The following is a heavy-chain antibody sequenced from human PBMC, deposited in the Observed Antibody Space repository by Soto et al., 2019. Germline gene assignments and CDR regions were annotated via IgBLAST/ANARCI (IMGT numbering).Heavy chain of an antibody. Sequence: SETLSLTCTVSGGSISSSSYYWGWISQPPGKGLEWIGSIYYSGSTYYNPSLKSRVTISVDTSKNQFSLKLSSVTAADTAVYYCARQGAIRITIFGVVIYNWFDPWGQGTLVTVSS. V-gene: IGHV4-39*01. J-gene: IGHJ5*02. CDR3: ARQGAIRITIFGVVIYNWFDP. CDR1: GGSISSSSYY. D-gene: IGHD3-3*01. CDR2: IYYSGST.